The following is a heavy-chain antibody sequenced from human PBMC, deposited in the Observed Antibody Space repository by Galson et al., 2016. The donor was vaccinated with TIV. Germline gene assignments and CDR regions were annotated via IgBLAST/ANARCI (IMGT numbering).Heavy chain of an antibody. V-gene: IGHV1-24*01. CDR2: FDPEVSKT. CDR3: ATVAWFPGLSLDN. CDR1: GNSLNELV. J-gene: IGHJ4*02. D-gene: IGHD2/OR15-2a*01. Sequence: SVKVSCKVSGNSLNELVIHWVRQAPGKGLEWMGGFDPEVSKTVYAQMLQGRVTMAADTSRNTAYMELGSLRFEDTAGYYVATVAWFPGLSLDNWGQGTLVTGSA.